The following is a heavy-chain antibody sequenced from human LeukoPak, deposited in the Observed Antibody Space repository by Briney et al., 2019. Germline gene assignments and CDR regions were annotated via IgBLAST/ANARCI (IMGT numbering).Heavy chain of an antibody. D-gene: IGHD3-3*01. J-gene: IGHJ4*02. CDR3: AKDWTPKWDFWSGYHPYFDY. V-gene: IGHV3-30*02. CDR2: IRYDGSNK. Sequence: PGGSLRLSCAASGFTFSSYGMHWVRQAPGKGLEWVAFIRYDGSNKYYADSVKGRFTISRDNSKNTLYLQMNSLRAEDTAVYYCAKDWTPKWDFWSGYHPYFDYWGQGTLVTVSS. CDR1: GFTFSSYG.